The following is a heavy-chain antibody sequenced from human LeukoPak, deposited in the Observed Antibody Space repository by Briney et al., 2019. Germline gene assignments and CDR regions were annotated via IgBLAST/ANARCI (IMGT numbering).Heavy chain of an antibody. D-gene: IGHD3-22*01. CDR2: IDSGGST. Sequence: GGSLRLSCAASGFTVSINYMSWVRQAPGEGLEWVSVIDSGGSTNYADSVKGRFTISRDSSKNTLYLQMNSLRAEDTAVYYCARETSHDMNAMDVWGQGTTVTVSS. J-gene: IGHJ6*02. V-gene: IGHV3-66*01. CDR3: ARETSHDMNAMDV. CDR1: GFTVSINY.